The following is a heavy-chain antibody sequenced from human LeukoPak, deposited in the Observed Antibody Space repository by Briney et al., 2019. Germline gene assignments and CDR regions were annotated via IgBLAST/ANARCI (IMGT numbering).Heavy chain of an antibody. CDR1: GYTFTGYY. CDR2: INPNSGGT. V-gene: IGHV1-2*02. CDR3: ARAKQWLVPWYFDY. Sequence: ASVKVSCKASGYTFTGYYMLWVRQAPGQGLEWMGWINPNSGGTNYAQKFQGRVTMTRDTSISTAYMELSRLRSDDTAVYYCARAKQWLVPWYFDYWGQGTLVTVSS. J-gene: IGHJ4*02. D-gene: IGHD6-19*01.